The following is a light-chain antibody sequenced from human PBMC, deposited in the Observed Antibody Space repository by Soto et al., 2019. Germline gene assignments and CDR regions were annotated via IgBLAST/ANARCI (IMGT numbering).Light chain of an antibody. CDR1: QSINSE. V-gene: IGKV3-15*01. CDR3: QQGHNWPLT. Sequence: EIVMTQSPATLSLSPGERAALSCRASQSINSELAWYQQKPGQPPRLLIYGASTRATGVPARFTGSESGSEFTLTISRLQSEDFAVYYCQQGHNWPLTFGQATRLEI. CDR2: GAS. J-gene: IGKJ2*01.